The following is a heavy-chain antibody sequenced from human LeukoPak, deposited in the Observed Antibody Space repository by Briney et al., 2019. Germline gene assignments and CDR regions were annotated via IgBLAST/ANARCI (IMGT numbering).Heavy chain of an antibody. Sequence: SGGSLRLSCAASGFTFTTYWLGWVRQPPGKGPEWVANIKQDGTEKYYVDSVKGRFTISRDNAKNSLYLQMNSLRAEDTAVYYCARGGRYYYDSSGYYDALDIWGQGTMVTVSS. V-gene: IGHV3-7*01. J-gene: IGHJ3*02. CDR2: IKQDGTEK. CDR1: GFTFTTYW. CDR3: ARGGRYYYDSSGYYDALDI. D-gene: IGHD3-22*01.